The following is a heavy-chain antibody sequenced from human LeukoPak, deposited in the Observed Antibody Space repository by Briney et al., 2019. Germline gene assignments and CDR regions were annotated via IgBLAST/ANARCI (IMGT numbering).Heavy chain of an antibody. J-gene: IGHJ5*02. Sequence: ASVKVASQASGYTLTYHSMQWVRPAPGQGLEWVGWINPNSGVTKSAQKFQDRVTMTWDTSISTAYVELSWLRSDDTAVYYCARERESSSYSSLDPWGQGTLVTVSS. V-gene: IGHV1-2*02. CDR1: GYTLTYHS. CDR3: ARERESSSYSSLDP. D-gene: IGHD3-22*01. CDR2: INPNSGVT.